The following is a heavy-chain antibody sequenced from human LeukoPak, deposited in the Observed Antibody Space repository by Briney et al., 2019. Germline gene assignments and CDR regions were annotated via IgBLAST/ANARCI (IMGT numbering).Heavy chain of an antibody. J-gene: IGHJ4*02. Sequence: SETLSLTCTVSGGSISSYHWSWIRQPPGKGLEWIGYIYYSGSTNYNPSLKSRVTISVDTSKNQFSLKLSSVTAADTAVYHCARNNYYDSSGYWYYFDYWGQGTLVTVSS. V-gene: IGHV4-59*01. D-gene: IGHD3-22*01. CDR2: IYYSGST. CDR3: ARNNYYDSSGYWYYFDY. CDR1: GGSISSYH.